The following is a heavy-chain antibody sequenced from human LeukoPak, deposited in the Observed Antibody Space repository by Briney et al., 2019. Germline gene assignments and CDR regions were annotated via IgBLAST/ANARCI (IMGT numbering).Heavy chain of an antibody. CDR2: INSDGSST. V-gene: IGHV3-74*01. D-gene: IGHD3-22*01. J-gene: IGHJ6*02. Sequence: AGSLRLSCAASGFTFSSYWMHWVRQGPGKGLVWVSRINSDGSSTSYADSVKGRFTISRDNAKNTLYLQMNSLRAENTAVYYCASCTYYYDSSGYYPNHGMDVWGQGTTVTVSS. CDR1: GFTFSSYW. CDR3: ASCTYYYDSSGYYPNHGMDV.